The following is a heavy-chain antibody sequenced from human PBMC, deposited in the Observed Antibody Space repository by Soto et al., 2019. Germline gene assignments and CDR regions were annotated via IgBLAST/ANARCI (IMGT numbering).Heavy chain of an antibody. J-gene: IGHJ3*02. CDR1: GGSISSYY. V-gene: IGHV4-59*01. Sequence: PSETLSLTCTVSGGSISSYYWSWIRQPPGKGLEWIGYIYYSGSTNYNPSLKSRVTISVGTSKNQFSLKLSSVTAADTAVYYCARDLNDAFDIWGQGTMVTVS. CDR2: IYYSGST. CDR3: ARDLNDAFDI.